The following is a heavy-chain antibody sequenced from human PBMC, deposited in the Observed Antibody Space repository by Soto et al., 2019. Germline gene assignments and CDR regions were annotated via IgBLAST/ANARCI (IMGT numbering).Heavy chain of an antibody. CDR1: GFSLSTSGVG. CDR2: IYWNDDK. V-gene: IGHV2-5*01. J-gene: IGHJ2*01. D-gene: IGHD6-19*01. CDR3: AHRRSIAVAGINGWYFAL. Sequence: QITLKESGPTLVKPTQTLTLTCTFSGFSLSTSGVGVGWIRQPPGKPLEWLAFIYWNDDKRYRPSLKSRLTITNDTSKNQVVLTTTNMAAVDTATYYCAHRRSIAVAGINGWYFALWGRGTLVTVYS.